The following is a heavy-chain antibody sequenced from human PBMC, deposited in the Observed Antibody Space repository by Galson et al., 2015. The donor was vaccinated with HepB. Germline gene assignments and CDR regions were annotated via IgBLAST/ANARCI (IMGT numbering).Heavy chain of an antibody. Sequence: SLRLSCATSGFNFGIYAMSWFRQAPGKGLEWVGFIKAKIYGGTSEYAASVKDRFTISRDDSKSMLYLQMNSLKTEDTAVYFCTREGSTVSPDYWGQGTLVTVSS. CDR2: IKAKIYGGTS. D-gene: IGHD4-11*01. J-gene: IGHJ4*02. V-gene: IGHV3-49*03. CDR1: GFNFGIYA. CDR3: TREGSTVSPDY.